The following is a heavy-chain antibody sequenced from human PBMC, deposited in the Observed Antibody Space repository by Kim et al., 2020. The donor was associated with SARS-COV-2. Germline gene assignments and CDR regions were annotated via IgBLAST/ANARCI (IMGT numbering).Heavy chain of an antibody. V-gene: IGHV3-48*02. CDR2: ISSSSTI. CDR3: ARDSCLSSRNGGDCYANFDY. J-gene: IGHJ4*02. D-gene: IGHD2-21*02. Sequence: GGSLRLSCAASGFTFSSYSMNWVRQAPGKGLEWVSYISSSSTIYYADSVKGRFTISRDNAKNSLYLQMNSLRDEDTAVYYCARDSCLSSRNGGDCYANFDYWGQGTLVTVSS. CDR1: GFTFSSYS.